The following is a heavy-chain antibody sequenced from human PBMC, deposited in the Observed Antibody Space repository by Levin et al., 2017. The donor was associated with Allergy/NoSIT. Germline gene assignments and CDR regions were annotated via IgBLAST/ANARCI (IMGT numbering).Heavy chain of an antibody. J-gene: IGHJ4*02. CDR1: GYTFTSYA. V-gene: IGHV1-3*01. CDR3: ARGDGTYQRFGESPSGY. Sequence: GESLKISCKASGYTFTSYAMHWVRQAPGQRLEWMGWINADNGNTKYSQKFQGRVTITRDTSASTAYMELSSLRSEDTAVYYCARGDGTYQRFGESPSGYWGQGTLVTVSS. CDR2: INADNGNT. D-gene: IGHD3-10*01.